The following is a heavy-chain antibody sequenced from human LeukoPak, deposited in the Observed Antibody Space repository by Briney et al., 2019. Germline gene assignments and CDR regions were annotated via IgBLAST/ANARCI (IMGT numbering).Heavy chain of an antibody. CDR1: GGSISSGDYY. V-gene: IGHV4-30-4*01. D-gene: IGHD3-3*01. CDR3: ARGGVNYDFWSGYPVFDY. Sequence: SETPSLTCTVSGGSISSGDYYWSWIRQPPGKGLEWIGYIYYSGSTYYNPSLKSRVTISVDTSKNQFSLKLSSVTAADTAVYYCARGGVNYDFWSGYPVFDYWGQGTLVTVSS. CDR2: IYYSGST. J-gene: IGHJ4*02.